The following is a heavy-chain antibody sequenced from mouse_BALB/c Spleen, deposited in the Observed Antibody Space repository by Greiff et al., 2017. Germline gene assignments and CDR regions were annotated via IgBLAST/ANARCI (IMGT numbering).Heavy chain of an antibody. V-gene: IGHV2-3*01. CDR2: IWGDGST. D-gene: IGHD4-1*01. Sequence: QVQLKESGPGLVAPSQTLSISCTVSGFSFTSYGVSWVRQPTGKGLEWLGVIWGDGSTNYHSALISTLSIRKDNSTSQVFLKLNSLQTDDTASYYCANTGTPFAYWGQGTLVTVSA. CDR3: ANTGTPFAY. J-gene: IGHJ3*01. CDR1: GFSFTSYG.